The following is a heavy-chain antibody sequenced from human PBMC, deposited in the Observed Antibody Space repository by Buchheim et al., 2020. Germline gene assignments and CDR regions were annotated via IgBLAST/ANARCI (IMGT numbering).Heavy chain of an antibody. D-gene: IGHD3-22*01. CDR1: GGSISSYY. CDR3: ARSGLYYYYGMDV. V-gene: IGHV4-59*01. CDR2: IYYSGST. J-gene: IGHJ6*02. Sequence: QVQLQESGPGLVKPSETLSLTCTVSGGSISSYYWSWIRQPPGKGLEWIGYIYYSGSTNYNPSLKSRVTITVDTHTNPFSPKLSSVTAADTAVYYCARSGLYYYYGMDVWGQGTT.